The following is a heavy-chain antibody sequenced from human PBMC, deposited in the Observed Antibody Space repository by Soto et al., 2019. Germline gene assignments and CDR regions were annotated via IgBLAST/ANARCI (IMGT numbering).Heavy chain of an antibody. V-gene: IGHV4-59*01. CDR1: GGSISTYY. J-gene: IGHJ6*03. Sequence: PSETLSLTCTVSGGSISTYYWSWVRQPPRKGLEWIGYVYYSGSTNYNPSLKSRVTISVDTSKNQFSLKLTSVTAADTAMYYCARGGRSAYYYYMGVWGKGTSVTVSS. CDR3: ARGGRSAYYYYMGV. CDR2: VYYSGST.